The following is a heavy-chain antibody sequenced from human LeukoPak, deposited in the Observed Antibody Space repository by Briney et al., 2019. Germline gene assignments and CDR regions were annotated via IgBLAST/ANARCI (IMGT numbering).Heavy chain of an antibody. CDR3: ARDKVGSTANFDY. D-gene: IGHD1-26*01. CDR2: ISSSSSYI. V-gene: IGHV3-21*01. J-gene: IGHJ4*02. CDR1: GFTFSSYS. Sequence: GGSLRLSCAASGFTFSSYSMNWVRQAPGKGLEWVSSISSSSSYIYYADSVKGRFTISRDNAKNSLYLQMNSLRAEDTAVYYCARDKVGSTANFDYWGQGTLVTVSS.